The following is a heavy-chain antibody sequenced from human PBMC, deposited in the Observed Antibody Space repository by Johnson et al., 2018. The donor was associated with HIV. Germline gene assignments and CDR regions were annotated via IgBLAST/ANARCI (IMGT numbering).Heavy chain of an antibody. D-gene: IGHD6-19*01. Sequence: QVQLVESGGGVVQPGRSLRLSCAASGFTFSSYVMHWVRQAPGKGLEWVAVMSYDGSNKYYADSVKGRFTISRDNSKNTRYLQMNSLRAEDTAVYYCARGQLQWPASVNDGFDIWGQGTMVTVSS. V-gene: IGHV3-30-3*01. CDR2: MSYDGSNK. CDR3: ARGQLQWPASVNDGFDI. CDR1: GFTFSSYV. J-gene: IGHJ3*02.